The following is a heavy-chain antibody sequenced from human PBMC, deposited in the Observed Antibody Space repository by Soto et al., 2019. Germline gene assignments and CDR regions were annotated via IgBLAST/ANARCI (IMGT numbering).Heavy chain of an antibody. CDR3: ARGKYDFWSGYYGSDPYYYYYGMDV. V-gene: IGHV3-11*01. D-gene: IGHD3-3*01. CDR2: ISSSGSTI. CDR1: GFPLSDYY. J-gene: IGHJ6*02. Sequence: PGGALRLSCAASGFPLSDYYMSWIRQAPGKGLEWVSYISSSGSTIYYADPVKGRFTISRDNAKNSLYLQMNSLRAEDTAVYYCARGKYDFWSGYYGSDPYYYYYGMDVWGQGTTVTVSS.